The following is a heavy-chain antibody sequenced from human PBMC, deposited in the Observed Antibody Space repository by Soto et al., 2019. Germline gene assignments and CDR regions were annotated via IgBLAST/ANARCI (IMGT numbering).Heavy chain of an antibody. J-gene: IGHJ5*02. D-gene: IGHD3-22*01. CDR3: ARHLGYDSSGYYRNLFDP. CDR1: GGSISSYY. V-gene: IGHV4-59*08. Sequence: PSETLSLTCTVSGGSISSYYWSWIRQPPGKGMEWIGYIYYTGSTNYNPSLKSRVTISVDTSKNQFSLKLNSVTAADTAVYFCARHLGYDSSGYYRNLFDPWGQGTLVTVSS. CDR2: IYYTGST.